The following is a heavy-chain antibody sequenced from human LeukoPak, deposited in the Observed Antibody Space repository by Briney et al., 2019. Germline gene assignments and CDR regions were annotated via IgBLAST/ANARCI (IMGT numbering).Heavy chain of an antibody. J-gene: IGHJ4*02. Sequence: SETLSLTCTVSGGSISSYYWSWIRQPPGKGLEWIGYIYYSGSTYYNPSLKSRVTISVDTSKNQFSLKLSSVTAADTAVYYCARGSLWFGELLDYWGQGTLVTVSS. D-gene: IGHD3-10*01. V-gene: IGHV4-59*04. CDR2: IYYSGST. CDR3: ARGSLWFGELLDY. CDR1: GGSISSYY.